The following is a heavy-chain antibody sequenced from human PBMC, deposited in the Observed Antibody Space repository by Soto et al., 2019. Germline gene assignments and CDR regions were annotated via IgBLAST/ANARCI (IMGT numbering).Heavy chain of an antibody. CDR1: GFTFSSYG. Sequence: GGSLRLSCAASGFTFSSYGMHWVRQAPGKGLEWVAVIWYDGSNKYYADSVKGRFTISRDNSKNTLYLQMNSLRAEETAVYYCARGDYDILTGYYERRPYDYWGQGTLVTVSS. CDR2: IWYDGSNK. CDR3: ARGDYDILTGYYERRPYDY. D-gene: IGHD3-9*01. J-gene: IGHJ4*02. V-gene: IGHV3-33*01.